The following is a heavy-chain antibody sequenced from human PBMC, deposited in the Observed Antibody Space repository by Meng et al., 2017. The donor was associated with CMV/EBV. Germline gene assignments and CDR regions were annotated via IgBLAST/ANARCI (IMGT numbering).Heavy chain of an antibody. V-gene: IGHV3-23*05. CDR1: GFTFGDYG. D-gene: IGHD3-10*01. CDR2: INNRGSST. Sequence: GESLRLSCAASGFTFGDYGMSWVRQAPGKGLEWVSSINNRGSSTSYADSVKGRLTISRDNSNNTLYVQMNSLTVEDTAVYYCAKGRGGAGTSYFDSWGQGTLVTVSS. CDR3: AKGRGGAGTSYFDS. J-gene: IGHJ4*02.